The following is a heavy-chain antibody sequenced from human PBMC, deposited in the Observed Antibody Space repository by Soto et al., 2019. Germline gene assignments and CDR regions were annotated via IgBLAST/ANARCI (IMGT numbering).Heavy chain of an antibody. V-gene: IGHV4-4*02. D-gene: IGHD6-13*01. CDR2: IYHSGST. CDR3: ARDRIAAAGTREYYFDY. CDR1: GGSISSSNW. J-gene: IGHJ4*02. Sequence: SETLSLTCAVSGGSISSSNWWSWVRQPPGKGLEWIGEIYHSGSTNYNPSLKSRVTISVDKSKNQFSLKLSSVTAADTAVYYCARDRIAAAGTREYYFDYWGQGTLVTV.